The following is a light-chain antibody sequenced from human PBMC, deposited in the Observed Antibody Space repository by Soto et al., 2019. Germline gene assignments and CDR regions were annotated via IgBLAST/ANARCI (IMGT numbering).Light chain of an antibody. CDR2: AAS. Sequence: DIQLTQSPSYLSASVGDRVTITCRASQSISSYLNWYQQKPGKAPKLLIYAASSLQSGVPSRFSGSGSGKDFTLTISRQHPEDFATYYCKQSYRTPRTFGQGTKLEIK. J-gene: IGKJ2*01. V-gene: IGKV1-39*01. CDR3: KQSYRTPRT. CDR1: QSISSY.